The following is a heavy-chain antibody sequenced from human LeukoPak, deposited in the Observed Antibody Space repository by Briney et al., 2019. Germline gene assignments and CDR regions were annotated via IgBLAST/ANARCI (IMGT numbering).Heavy chain of an antibody. J-gene: IGHJ5*02. Sequence: ASVKVSCKASGYTFTSYDINWVRQATGQGLEWMGWMNPNSGNTGYAQKFQGRVTMTRNTSISTAYMELSSLRSEDTAVYYCARRVPDCSSTSCYTVGWFDPWGQGTLVTVSS. V-gene: IGHV1-8*01. D-gene: IGHD2-2*02. CDR1: GYTFTSYD. CDR3: ARRVPDCSSTSCYTVGWFDP. CDR2: MNPNSGNT.